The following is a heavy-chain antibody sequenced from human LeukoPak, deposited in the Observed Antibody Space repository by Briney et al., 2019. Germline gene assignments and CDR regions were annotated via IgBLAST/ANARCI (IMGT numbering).Heavy chain of an antibody. CDR2: MNPNSGNT. Sequence: GASVKVSCKASGYTFTSYDINWVRQATGQGLEWMGWMNPNSGNTGHAQKFQGRVTITRNTSISTAYMELSSLRSEDTAVYYCAIYSSSSPFDYWGQGTLVTVSS. D-gene: IGHD6-6*01. CDR1: GYTFTSYD. V-gene: IGHV1-8*03. CDR3: AIYSSSSPFDY. J-gene: IGHJ4*02.